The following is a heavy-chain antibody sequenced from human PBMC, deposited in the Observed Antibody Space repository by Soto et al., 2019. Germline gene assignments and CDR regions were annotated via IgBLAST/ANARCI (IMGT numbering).Heavy chain of an antibody. J-gene: IGHJ3*02. CDR2: INHSGST. V-gene: IGHV4-34*01. D-gene: IGHD6-6*01. CDR1: GGSFSGYY. CDR3: VRAIMAARDAFDI. Sequence: PSETLSLTCAVDGGSFSGYYWSWIRQPPGKGLEWIGEINHSGSTNYNPSLKSRVTISVDTSKNQFSLKLSSVTAADTAVYYCVRAIMAARDAFDIWGQGTMVTVSS.